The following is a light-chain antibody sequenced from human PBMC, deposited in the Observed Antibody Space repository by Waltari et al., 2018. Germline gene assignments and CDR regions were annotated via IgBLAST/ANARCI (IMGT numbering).Light chain of an antibody. CDR1: QSISSY. Sequence: DIQMTQSPSSLSASVGDRVTITSRASQSISSYLNWYQQKPGKAPKLLIYAASSLQSGVPSRFSGSGSETDFTLTISSLQPEDFATYYCQQSYSTPYTFGQGTKLEIK. CDR2: AAS. CDR3: QQSYSTPYT. J-gene: IGKJ2*01. V-gene: IGKV1-39*01.